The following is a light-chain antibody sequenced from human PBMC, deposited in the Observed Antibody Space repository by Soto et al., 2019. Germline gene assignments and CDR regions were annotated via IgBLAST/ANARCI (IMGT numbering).Light chain of an antibody. CDR2: DAY. Sequence: ELVLTQDTATLSLSPGERVTLCCRASQSVSSYLAWYQQKTGQATRLLIYDAYNRATGIPARFSGSGSGTDFTLTISSLEPEDVAVYYCQQRSNWTKTFGQGTNVDI. J-gene: IGKJ1*01. CDR1: QSVSSY. V-gene: IGKV3-11*01. CDR3: QQRSNWTKT.